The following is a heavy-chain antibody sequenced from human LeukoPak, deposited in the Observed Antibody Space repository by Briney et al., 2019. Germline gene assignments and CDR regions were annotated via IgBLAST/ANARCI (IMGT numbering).Heavy chain of an antibody. J-gene: IGHJ3*02. Sequence: PSETLSLTCTVSGGSISSYYWSWIRQSPGKGLEWIGYVDHSGNTKYNPSLWGRVTMFVDTPNNQFSLRLTSLTAADTAVYYCARVPWKFEPFDIWGQGTKVTVSS. CDR1: GGSISSYY. CDR2: VDHSGNT. CDR3: ARVPWKFEPFDI. D-gene: IGHD1-1*01. V-gene: IGHV4-59*01.